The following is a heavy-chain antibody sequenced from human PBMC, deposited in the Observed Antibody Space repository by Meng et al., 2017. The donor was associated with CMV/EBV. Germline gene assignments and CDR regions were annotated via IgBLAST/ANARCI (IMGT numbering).Heavy chain of an antibody. Sequence: RLQRRESGPGLVKPSETLSLTCTVSGGSISSSSYYWGWIRQPPGKGLEWIGSIYYSGSTYYNPSLKSRVTISVDTSKNQFSLKLSSVTAADTAVYYCARGGIAAAGLHWGQGTLVTVSS. D-gene: IGHD6-13*01. CDR3: ARGGIAAAGLH. CDR2: IYYSGST. CDR1: GGSISSSSYY. J-gene: IGHJ4*02. V-gene: IGHV4-39*06.